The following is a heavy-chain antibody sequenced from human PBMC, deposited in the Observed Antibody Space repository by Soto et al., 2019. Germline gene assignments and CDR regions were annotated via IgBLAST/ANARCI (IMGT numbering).Heavy chain of an antibody. J-gene: IGHJ4*02. Sequence: SAELSCKACGVRFKSNSICSAQHEQEQGLEWMGRIIPILGIANYAQKFQGRVTITADKSTSTAYMELSSLRSEDTAVYYCARAPSLLWFGELFPAPFDYWGQGSLVTVSS. V-gene: IGHV1-69*04. CDR2: IIPILGIA. CDR3: ARAPSLLWFGELFPAPFDY. CDR1: GVRFKSNS. D-gene: IGHD3-10*01.